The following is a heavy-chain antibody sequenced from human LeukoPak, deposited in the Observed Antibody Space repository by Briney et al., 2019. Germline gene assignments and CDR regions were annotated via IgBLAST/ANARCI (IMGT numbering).Heavy chain of an antibody. Sequence: GGSLRLSCSVSGFTFSSYSMNWVRQAPGKGLEWVSYISSRSTTIFYADSMKGRFTISRDNAKNSLYLQMNSLRAEDTAVYYCTKPSYSGWTIFEYWGQGTLVTVSS. CDR3: TKPSYSGWTIFEY. J-gene: IGHJ4*02. CDR1: GFTFSSYS. CDR2: ISSRSTTI. V-gene: IGHV3-48*01. D-gene: IGHD6-19*01.